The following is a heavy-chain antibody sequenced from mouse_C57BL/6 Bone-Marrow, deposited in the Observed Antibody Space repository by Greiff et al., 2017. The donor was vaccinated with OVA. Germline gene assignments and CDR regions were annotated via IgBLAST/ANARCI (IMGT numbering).Heavy chain of an antibody. D-gene: IGHD1-1*01. CDR1: GYTFTDYY. J-gene: IGHJ3*01. CDR2: INPNNGGT. V-gene: IGHV1-26*01. Sequence: EVQLQQSGPELVKPGASVKISCKASGYTFTDYYMNWVKQSHGKSLEWIGDINPNNGGTSYNQKFKGKATLTVDKSSSTAYMELRSLTSEDSAVYYCARGILRYGFAYWGQGTLVTVSA. CDR3: ARGILRYGFAY.